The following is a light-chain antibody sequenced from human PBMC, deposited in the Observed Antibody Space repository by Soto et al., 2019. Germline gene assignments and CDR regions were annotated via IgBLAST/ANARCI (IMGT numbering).Light chain of an antibody. Sequence: EIVMTQSPATLSVSPGERATLSCRASQSVSSNLAWYQQKPGQAPRLLIYGASTRATGIPARFSGSGSGTEFTPTISSLTFEDFAVYYCEKYNNWPPWTFGQGTKVEIK. CDR2: GAS. J-gene: IGKJ1*01. CDR1: QSVSSN. V-gene: IGKV3-15*01. CDR3: EKYNNWPPWT.